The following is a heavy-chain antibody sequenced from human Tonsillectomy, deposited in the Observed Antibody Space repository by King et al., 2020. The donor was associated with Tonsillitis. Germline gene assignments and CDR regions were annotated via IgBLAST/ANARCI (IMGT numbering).Heavy chain of an antibody. CDR2: ISGSGGSP. CDR3: AKSGSGRATISNYMDV. D-gene: IGHD1-26*01. V-gene: IGHV3-23*04. Sequence: VQLVESGGGLMQPGGSLRLSCAASAFTFRGYAMSWVRQAPGKGLEWVSSISGSGGSPYYADSVKGRFTISRDNSQNTLYLQMNSLSAEDTAVYYCAKSGSGRATISNYMDVWGKGTTVTVSS. J-gene: IGHJ6*03. CDR1: AFTFRGYA.